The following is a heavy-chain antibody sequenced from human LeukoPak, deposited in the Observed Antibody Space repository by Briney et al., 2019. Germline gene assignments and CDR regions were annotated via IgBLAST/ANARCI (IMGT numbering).Heavy chain of an antibody. CDR3: ARTDCGGDCYSSRGWFDP. D-gene: IGHD2-21*02. J-gene: IGHJ5*02. CDR1: EFTFSSYG. V-gene: IGHV3-30*02. Sequence: GGSLRLSCAASEFTFSSYGMHWVRQAPGKGLEWVAFIRYDGSNKYYADSVKGRFTISRDNSKNTLYVQMNSLRSEDTAVYYCARTDCGGDCYSSRGWFDPWGQGTLVTVS. CDR2: IRYDGSNK.